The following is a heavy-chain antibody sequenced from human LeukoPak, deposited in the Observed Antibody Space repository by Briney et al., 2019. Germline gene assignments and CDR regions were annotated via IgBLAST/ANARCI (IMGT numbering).Heavy chain of an antibody. V-gene: IGHV3-23*01. CDR1: GFTFSSYA. J-gene: IGHJ4*02. D-gene: IGHD4-23*01. CDR2: ISGSGGST. CDR3: AKTTRSERVTPPVGY. Sequence: PPGGSLRLSCAASGFTFSSYAMSWVRQAPGKGLEWVSAISGSGGSTYYADSVKGRFTISRDNSKNTLYLQMNSLRAEDTAVYYCAKTTRSERVTPPVGYWGQGTLVTVSS.